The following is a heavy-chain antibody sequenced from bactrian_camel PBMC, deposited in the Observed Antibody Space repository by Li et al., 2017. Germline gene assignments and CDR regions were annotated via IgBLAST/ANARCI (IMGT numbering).Heavy chain of an antibody. CDR3: VRSAGRWFIGNY. Sequence: QLVESGGGSVQAGGSLRLSCAASGFTFSIYWMYWVRQAPGKGLEWVSAIASGGGTTYYADSLKGRFTISRDNAKNTVYLQMNSLKPEDTAVYYCVRSAGRWFIGNYWGQGTQVTVS. J-gene: IGHJ4*01. V-gene: IGHV3S25*01. D-gene: IGHD2*01. CDR1: GFTFSIYW. CDR2: IASGGGTT.